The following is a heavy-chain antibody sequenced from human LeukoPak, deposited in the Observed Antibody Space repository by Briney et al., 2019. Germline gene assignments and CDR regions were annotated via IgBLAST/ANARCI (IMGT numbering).Heavy chain of an antibody. J-gene: IGHJ4*02. V-gene: IGHV3-33*01. Sequence: PGGSLRLSCAASGFTISSFGIHWVRQAPGKGPEWVAFTSYDGSNKFYADSMKGRFTISSDNSKNTLYLQMNSLRVEGTAVYYCARGKYNNGWYYFDYWGQGAQVTVSS. D-gene: IGHD6-19*01. CDR2: TSYDGSNK. CDR1: GFTISSFG. CDR3: ARGKYNNGWYYFDY.